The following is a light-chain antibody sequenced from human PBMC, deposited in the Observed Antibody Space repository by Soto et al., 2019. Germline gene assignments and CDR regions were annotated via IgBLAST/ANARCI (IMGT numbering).Light chain of an antibody. J-gene: IGKJ5*01. CDR3: QQLFDSPIT. CDR2: AAS. V-gene: IGKV1-9*01. CDR1: QVISTS. Sequence: DIQLTQSPSFLSPSIGESVTITCRTSQVISTSLAWYQVKPGKAPKLLXYAASTLESGVPSRFRATVSGTEFSLTITSLQPEDFETYYCQQLFDSPITFGQGTRLEIK.